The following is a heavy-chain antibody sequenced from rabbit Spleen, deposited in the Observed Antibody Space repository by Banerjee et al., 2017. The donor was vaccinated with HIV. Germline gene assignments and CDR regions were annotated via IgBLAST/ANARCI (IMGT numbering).Heavy chain of an antibody. V-gene: IGHV1S47*01. D-gene: IGHD8-1*01. Sequence: QEQLVESGGGLVQPGGSLKLSCKASGFDFSNYGVSWVRQTPGKGLEWIGYIDPVFGSTYSATWVNGRSTISSPNAQNTLYLQLNSLTAADTATYFCARDGAGGSYFNLWGPGTLVTVS. CDR2: IDPVFGST. CDR3: ARDGAGGSYFNL. J-gene: IGHJ4*01. CDR1: GFDFSNYG.